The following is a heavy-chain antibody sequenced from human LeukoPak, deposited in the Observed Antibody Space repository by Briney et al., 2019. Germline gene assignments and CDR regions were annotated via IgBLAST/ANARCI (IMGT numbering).Heavy chain of an antibody. CDR3: ARAAVATTKTPFDY. J-gene: IGHJ4*02. D-gene: IGHD5-24*01. Sequence: ASVNVSCKASGYTFTSYGISWVRQAPGQGLEWMGWISAYNGNTNYAQKLQGRVTMTTDTSTSTAYMELRSLRSDDTAVYYCARAAVATTKTPFDYWGQGTLVTVSS. V-gene: IGHV1-18*01. CDR2: ISAYNGNT. CDR1: GYTFTSYG.